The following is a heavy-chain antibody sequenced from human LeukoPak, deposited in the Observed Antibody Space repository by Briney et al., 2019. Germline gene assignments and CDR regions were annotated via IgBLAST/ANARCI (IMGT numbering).Heavy chain of an antibody. CDR3: ARGGRGYCTSSTCYFDY. CDR2: TYYRSKWYN. V-gene: IGHV6-1*01. J-gene: IGHJ4*02. D-gene: IGHD2-2*01. CDR1: GDSVSSPA. Sequence: SQTLSLTCAISGDSVSSPAWNWIRQSPSRGLEWLGRTYYRSKWYNDYAVSVKSRITINPDISKNQFSLQLNSVTPDDTAIYYCARGGRGYCTSSTCYFDYWGQGTLVTVSS.